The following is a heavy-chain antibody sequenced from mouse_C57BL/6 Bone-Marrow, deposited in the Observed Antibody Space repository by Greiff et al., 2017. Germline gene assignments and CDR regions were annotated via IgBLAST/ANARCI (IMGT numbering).Heavy chain of an antibody. CDR1: GYTFTDYE. J-gene: IGHJ4*01. Sequence: VKLMESGAELVRPGASVTLSCKASGYTFTDYEMHWVKQTPVHGLEWIGAIDPETGGPAYNQKFKGKAILTADKSSSPAYMELRSLTSEDSAVYYCTHMVTTKGYYAMDDWGQGTSVTVSS. V-gene: IGHV1-15*01. CDR2: IDPETGGP. CDR3: THMVTTKGYYAMDD. D-gene: IGHD2-2*01.